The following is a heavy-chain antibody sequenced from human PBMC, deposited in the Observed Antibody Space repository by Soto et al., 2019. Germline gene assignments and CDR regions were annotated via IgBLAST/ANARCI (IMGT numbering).Heavy chain of an antibody. J-gene: IGHJ5*01. Sequence: EVQLVESGGGLVQPGGSLRLSCAASGFIFSNYGMHWVRQAPGTGLEWISYVSGSATSRYYADSVQGRFTISRDNAKNSLYLQMNSLRDDDTAVYYCAGALLLGGISGWGFNSWGQGTLVTVSS. CDR3: AGALLLGGISGWGFNS. CDR2: VSGSATSR. V-gene: IGHV3-48*02. D-gene: IGHD3-22*01. CDR1: GFIFSNYG.